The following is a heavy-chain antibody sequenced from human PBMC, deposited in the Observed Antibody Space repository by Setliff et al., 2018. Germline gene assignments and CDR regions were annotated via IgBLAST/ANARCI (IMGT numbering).Heavy chain of an antibody. J-gene: IGHJ1*01. CDR3: ARDPWQWLTTFTSAEYFQH. CDR2: IIPICGTA. CDR1: GYTLTELS. Sequence: SVKVSCKVSGYTLTELSMHWVRQAPGQGLEWMGRIIPICGTANYAQKLQGRVTITADKSTSTAYMQLSSLRSEDTAVYYCARDPWQWLTTFTSAEYFQHWGQGALVTVSS. D-gene: IGHD6-19*01. V-gene: IGHV1-69*06.